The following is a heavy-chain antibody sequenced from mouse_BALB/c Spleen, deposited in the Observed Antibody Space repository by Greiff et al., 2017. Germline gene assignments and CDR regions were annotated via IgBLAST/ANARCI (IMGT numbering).Heavy chain of an antibody. D-gene: IGHD2-1*01. Sequence: VKVVESGPGLVAPSQSLSITCTVSGFSLSRYSVHWVRQPPGKGLEWLGMIWGGGSTDYNSALKSRLSISKDNSKSQVFLKMNSLQTDDTAMYYCAREDYGNFWFAYWGQGTLVTVSA. CDR1: GFSLSRYS. J-gene: IGHJ3*01. CDR3: AREDYGNFWFAY. CDR2: IWGGGST. V-gene: IGHV2-6-4*01.